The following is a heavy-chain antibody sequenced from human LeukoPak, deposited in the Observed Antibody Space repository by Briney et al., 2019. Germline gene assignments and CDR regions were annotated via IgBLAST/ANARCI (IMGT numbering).Heavy chain of an antibody. Sequence: SETLSLTCTVSGGSVSSYYWSWIRRPPGRGLEWIAYLSHSGSSDSNPSLTSRVTTLVGTSKNQFSLKLTSVTAADTAVYYCARARYANAWYAFDIWGHGTMVTVSS. D-gene: IGHD2-2*01. CDR1: GGSVSSYY. CDR2: LSHSGSS. V-gene: IGHV4-59*02. CDR3: ARARYANAWYAFDI. J-gene: IGHJ3*02.